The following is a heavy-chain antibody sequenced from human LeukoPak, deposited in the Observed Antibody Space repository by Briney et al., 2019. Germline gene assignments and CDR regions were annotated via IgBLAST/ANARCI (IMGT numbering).Heavy chain of an antibody. CDR2: ISYDGSNK. Sequence: PGRSLRLSYAASGFTFSSYGMHWVRQAPGKGLEWVAVISYDGSNKYYADSVKGRFTISRDNSKNTLYLQMNSLRAEDTAVYYCAKALPRYCSSTSCYPQLFDYWGQGTLVTVSS. CDR1: GFTFSSYG. CDR3: AKALPRYCSSTSCYPQLFDY. V-gene: IGHV3-30*18. J-gene: IGHJ4*02. D-gene: IGHD2-2*01.